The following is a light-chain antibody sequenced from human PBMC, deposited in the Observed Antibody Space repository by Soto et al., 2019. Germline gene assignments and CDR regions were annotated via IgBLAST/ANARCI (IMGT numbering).Light chain of an antibody. Sequence: PVERGPLSCRASQSVSSSYLTWYQQKPGQAPRLLIYGASTRATGIPARFSGSGSGTEFTLTISSLQSEDFAVYYCQQRSNSAFGQGTKVDIK. CDR3: QQRSNSA. J-gene: IGKJ1*01. CDR1: QSVSSSY. CDR2: GAS. V-gene: IGKV3-15*01.